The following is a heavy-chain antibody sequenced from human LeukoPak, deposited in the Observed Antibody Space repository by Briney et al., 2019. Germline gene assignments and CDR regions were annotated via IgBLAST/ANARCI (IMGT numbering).Heavy chain of an antibody. Sequence: ASVKVSCKASGYTFTSYGISWVRQAPGQGLEWMGWISAYNGNTNYAQKLQGRVTMTTDTSTSTAYMELRSLRSDDTAMYYCARHSSGSYYNLPTDYWGQGTLATVSS. V-gene: IGHV1-18*01. D-gene: IGHD3-10*01. J-gene: IGHJ4*02. CDR1: GYTFTSYG. CDR3: ARHSSGSYYNLPTDY. CDR2: ISAYNGNT.